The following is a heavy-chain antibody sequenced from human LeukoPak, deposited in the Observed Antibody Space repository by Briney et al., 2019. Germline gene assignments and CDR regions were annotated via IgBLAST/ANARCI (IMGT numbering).Heavy chain of an antibody. CDR2: IYYSGST. D-gene: IGHD3-10*01. CDR3: ARDEDSAYGSGSYLS. Sequence: SETLSLTCTVSGGSISSYYWSWVRQPPGKGLEWIGYIYYSGSTNYNPSLKSRVTISVDTSKNQFSLKLSSVTAADTAVYYCARDEDSAYGSGSYLSWGQGALVTVSS. V-gene: IGHV4-59*01. CDR1: GGSISSYY. J-gene: IGHJ5*02.